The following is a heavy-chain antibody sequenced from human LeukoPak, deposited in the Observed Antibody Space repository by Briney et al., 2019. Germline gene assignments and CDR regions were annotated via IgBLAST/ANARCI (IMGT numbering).Heavy chain of an antibody. Sequence: SETLSLTCAVYGGSFSGYYWAWIRQPPGKGLEWIGSIHYGGTTHYNPSLQSRVTISADTSKNQFALDLRSVTAADTAVYYCTRDIGDFVSDFWGQGTLVTVSS. CDR3: TRDIGDFVSDF. CDR1: GGSFSGYY. CDR2: IHYGGTT. V-gene: IGHV4-34*01. J-gene: IGHJ4*02. D-gene: IGHD2-21*02.